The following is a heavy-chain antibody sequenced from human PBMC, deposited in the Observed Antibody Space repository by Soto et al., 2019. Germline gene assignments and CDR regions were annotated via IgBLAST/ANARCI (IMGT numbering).Heavy chain of an antibody. Sequence: PSETLSLTCTVSGGSISSGSYYWSWIRQHPGKGLEWIGYINSTESTNYNPSLKSRLSISVDMSASQFSLKLSSVTVADTAVYYCARSDSSGKTRYYFDHWGQGTLVTVS. J-gene: IGHJ4*02. CDR1: GGSISSGSYY. CDR2: INSTEST. D-gene: IGHD3-22*01. CDR3: ARSDSSGKTRYYFDH. V-gene: IGHV4-31*03.